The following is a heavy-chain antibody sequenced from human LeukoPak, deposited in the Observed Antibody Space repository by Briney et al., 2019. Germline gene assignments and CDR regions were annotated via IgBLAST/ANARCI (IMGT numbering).Heavy chain of an antibody. CDR1: GGTSSSYA. CDR2: IIPILGIA. Sequence: SVKVSCKASGGTSSSYAISWVRQAPGQGLEWMGRIIPILGIANYAQKFQGRVTITADKSTSTAYMELSSLRSEDTAVYYCARDIRWFDPWGQGTLVTVSS. J-gene: IGHJ5*02. CDR3: ARDIRWFDP. V-gene: IGHV1-69*04.